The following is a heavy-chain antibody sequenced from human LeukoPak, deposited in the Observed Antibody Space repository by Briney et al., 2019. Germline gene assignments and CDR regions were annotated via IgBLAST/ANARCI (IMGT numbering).Heavy chain of an antibody. CDR2: VHLAGTT. Sequence: PSGTLSLACAVSGGSISDKHWWSWVRQPPGKGLEWIGEVHLAGTTNYDPSLQSRVAMSLDRSSNQFFLTLSSVTAADTAVYFCARDGDVYNSGWYRGGFDSWGPGTLVTVSS. CDR1: GGSISDKHW. D-gene: IGHD6-19*01. CDR3: ARDGDVYNSGWYRGGFDS. J-gene: IGHJ4*02. V-gene: IGHV4-4*02.